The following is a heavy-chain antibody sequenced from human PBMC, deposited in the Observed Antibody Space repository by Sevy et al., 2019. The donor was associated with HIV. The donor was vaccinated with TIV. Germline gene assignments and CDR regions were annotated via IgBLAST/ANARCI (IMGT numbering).Heavy chain of an antibody. J-gene: IGHJ5*02. Sequence: SETLSLTCTVSGGSISSYYWSWIRQPAGKGLEWIGRIYTSGSTNYNPSLKSRVTMSVDTYKNQFSLKLSSVTAADTAVYYCARDRGAAAGGNWFDPWGQGTLVTVSS. CDR3: ARDRGAAAGGNWFDP. D-gene: IGHD6-13*01. CDR1: GGSISSYY. CDR2: IYTSGST. V-gene: IGHV4-4*07.